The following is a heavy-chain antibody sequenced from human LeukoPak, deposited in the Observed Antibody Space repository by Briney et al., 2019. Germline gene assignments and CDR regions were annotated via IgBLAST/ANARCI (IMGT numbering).Heavy chain of an antibody. CDR2: IWYDGSNK. V-gene: IGHV3-33*01. CDR1: GCIFINYG. J-gene: IGHJ3*02. CDR3: ARGSRNTDTFDI. Sequence: GGSLRLSCVPSGCIFINYGMQSVRQAPGKGLEWVAVIWYDGSNKYYADSVKGRFTISRDNSKNTVYLQMNSLRAEDTAVYYSARGSRNTDTFDIWGQGTMVTVSS.